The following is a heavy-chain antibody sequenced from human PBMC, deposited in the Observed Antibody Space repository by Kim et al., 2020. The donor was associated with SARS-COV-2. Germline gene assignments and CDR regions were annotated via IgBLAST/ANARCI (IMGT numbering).Heavy chain of an antibody. CDR3: ALKHYYDSSGLTDP. Sequence: SETLSLTCAVYGGSFSGYYWSWIRQPPGKGLEWIGEINHSGSTNYNPSLKSRVTISVDTSKNQFSLKLSSVTAADTAVYYCALKHYYDSSGLTDPWGQGTLVTVSS. J-gene: IGHJ5*02. CDR2: INHSGST. CDR1: GGSFSGYY. V-gene: IGHV4-34*01. D-gene: IGHD3-22*01.